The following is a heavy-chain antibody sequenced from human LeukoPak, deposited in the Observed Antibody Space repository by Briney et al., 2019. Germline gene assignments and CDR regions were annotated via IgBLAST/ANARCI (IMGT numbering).Heavy chain of an antibody. D-gene: IGHD3-22*01. CDR2: IKKDGSEK. J-gene: IGHJ3*02. Sequence: GGSLRLSCAASGFTFSSYWMSWVRQAPGKGLEWVANIKKDGSEKKYVDSVKGRFTISRDNAENSLYLQMNSLRAEDTAVYYCARDLYPIYYDSSGYYDAFDIWGQGTMVTVSS. V-gene: IGHV3-7*01. CDR3: ARDLYPIYYDSSGYYDAFDI. CDR1: GFTFSSYW.